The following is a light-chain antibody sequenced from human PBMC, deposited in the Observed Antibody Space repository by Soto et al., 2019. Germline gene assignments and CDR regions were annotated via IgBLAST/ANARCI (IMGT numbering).Light chain of an antibody. J-gene: IGLJ2*01. CDR3: CSYGGVHYVV. CDR2: DVS. V-gene: IGLV2-11*01. Sequence: QSVLTQPRSVSGSPGQSVTISCTGTSSDVGGYNYVSWYQQHPGKAPKLMIYDVSKRPSGVPDRFSGSKSGNTASLTISGLQAEDEADYYCCSYGGVHYVVLGGGTQMT. CDR1: SSDVGGYNY.